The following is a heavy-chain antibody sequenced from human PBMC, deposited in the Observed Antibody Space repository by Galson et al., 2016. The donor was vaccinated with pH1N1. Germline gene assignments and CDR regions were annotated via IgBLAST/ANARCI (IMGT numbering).Heavy chain of an antibody. CDR1: GFSLTTTGEG. J-gene: IGHJ3*02. D-gene: IGHD4-17*01. CDR3: AHKSRTTVSRYNAFDI. Sequence: PALVKPTQTVTLTCVFSGFSLTTTGEGVGWIRQPPGKALEWRAIIYWNDDERYSPSLENRLTISKDTSKNQVVLTMTNMDPVDTATYYCAHKSRTTVSRYNAFDIWGQGTMVTVSS. V-gene: IGHV2-5*01. CDR2: IYWNDDE.